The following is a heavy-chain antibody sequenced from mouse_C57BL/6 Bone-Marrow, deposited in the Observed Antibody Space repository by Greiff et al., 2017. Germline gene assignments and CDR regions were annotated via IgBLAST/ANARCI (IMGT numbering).Heavy chain of an antibody. CDR1: GFNIKDYY. CDR2: IDPEDGET. CDR3: TRSLIYYGTNY. D-gene: IGHD1-1*01. V-gene: IGHV14-2*01. J-gene: IGHJ2*01. Sequence: VQLQQSGAELVKPVASVKLSCTASGFNIKDYYIHWVKQRTEQGLEWIGRIDPEDGETKYAPKFQDKATITADTSSNTAYLQLSSLTSEDTAVYYCTRSLIYYGTNYWGQGTTLTVSS.